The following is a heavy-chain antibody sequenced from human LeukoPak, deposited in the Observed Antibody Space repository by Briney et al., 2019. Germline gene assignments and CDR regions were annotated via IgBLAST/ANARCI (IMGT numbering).Heavy chain of an antibody. J-gene: IGHJ4*02. CDR3: ARANYDSRGFDY. V-gene: IGHV3-21*01. CDR2: ISSSSSYI. D-gene: IGHD3-22*01. CDR1: GFTFSSYS. Sequence: GGSLRLSCAASGFTFSSYSMNWVRQAPGKGLEWVSSISSSSSYIYYADSVKGRFTISRDNAKNSLYLQMNSLRAEDTAAYYCARANYDSRGFDYWGQGTLVTVSS.